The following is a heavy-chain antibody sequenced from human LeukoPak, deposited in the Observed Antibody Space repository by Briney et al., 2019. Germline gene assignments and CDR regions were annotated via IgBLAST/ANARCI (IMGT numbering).Heavy chain of an antibody. CDR3: TRGGRHNYDTAFHWFNP. V-gene: IGHV4-34*01. J-gene: IGHJ5*02. CDR1: GGSFSGYY. CDR2: INHSGST. Sequence: PSETLSLTCAVYGGSFSGYYWSWIRQPPGKGLEWIGEINHSGSTNYNPSLKSRVTISVDTSKNQFSLQLNSVTPEDTAVYFCTRGGRHNYDTAFHWFNPWGQGILVTVSS. D-gene: IGHD3-22*01.